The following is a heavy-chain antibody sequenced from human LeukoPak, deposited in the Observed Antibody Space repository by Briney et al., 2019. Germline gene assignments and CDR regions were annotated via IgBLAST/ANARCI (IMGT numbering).Heavy chain of an antibody. Sequence: SSETLSLTCTVSGGSISSYYWSWIRQPPGKGLEWIGYIYYSGSTNYNPSLKSRVTISVDTSKNQFSLKLSSVTAADTAVYYCVGLEQQLVPSFWGRRKTPPLQYWGQGTLVTVSS. CDR1: GGSISSYY. CDR3: VGLEQQLVPSFWGRRKTPPLQY. V-gene: IGHV4-59*08. CDR2: IYYSGST. D-gene: IGHD6-13*01. J-gene: IGHJ4*02.